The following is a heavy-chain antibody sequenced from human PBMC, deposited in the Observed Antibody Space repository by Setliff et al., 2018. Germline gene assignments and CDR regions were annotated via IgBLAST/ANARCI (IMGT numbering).Heavy chain of an antibody. V-gene: IGHV4-39*07. D-gene: IGHD6-6*01. CDR2: LNYPGAT. CDR1: GGSISTTNYF. J-gene: IGHJ5*02. CDR3: ARGYAARVGFGNWFDP. Sequence: PSETLSLTCTVSGGSISTTNYFWGWIRQPPGGGLEWIGILNYPGATYYNPSLKIRVTISVDTPNNQFSLKLSSVTAADTAVFYCARGYAARVGFGNWFDPWGQGTLVTVSS.